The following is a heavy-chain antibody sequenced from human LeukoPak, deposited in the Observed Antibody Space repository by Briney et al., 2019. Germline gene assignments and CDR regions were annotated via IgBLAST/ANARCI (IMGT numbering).Heavy chain of an antibody. D-gene: IGHD4-23*01. CDR2: IYPGDSDT. CDR3: ARGYGGNSRGGNWFDP. CDR1: GYSFTSYW. Sequence: GESLKISCKGSGYSFTSYWIGWVRQMPGKGLEWMGIIYPGDSDTRYSPSFQGQVTISADKSISTAYLQWSSLKASDTAMYYCARGYGGNSRGGNWFDPWGQGTLVTVSS. J-gene: IGHJ5*02. V-gene: IGHV5-51*01.